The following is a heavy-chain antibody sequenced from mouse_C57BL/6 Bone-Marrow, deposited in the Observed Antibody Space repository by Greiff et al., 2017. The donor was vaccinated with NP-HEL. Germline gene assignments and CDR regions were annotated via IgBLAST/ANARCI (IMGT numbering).Heavy chain of an antibody. D-gene: IGHD3-2*02. CDR2: IDPSDSYT. J-gene: IGHJ3*01. CDR1: GYTFTSYW. CDR3: ALDSSGFPGAY. Sequence: QVQLQQPGAELVRPGTSVKLSCKASGYTFTSYWMHWVKQRPGQGLEWIGVIDPSDSYTNYNQKFKGKATLTVDTSSSTAYMQLSSLTSEDSAVYYCALDSSGFPGAYWGQGILVTVSA. V-gene: IGHV1-59*01.